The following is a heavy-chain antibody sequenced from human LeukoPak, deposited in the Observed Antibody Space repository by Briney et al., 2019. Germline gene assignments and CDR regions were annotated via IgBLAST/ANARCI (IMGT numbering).Heavy chain of an antibody. J-gene: IGHJ3*02. V-gene: IGHV3-30*04. CDR3: ARDIDRGWPHDAFDI. D-gene: IGHD6-19*01. CDR1: GFTFSSYA. Sequence: GGSLRLSCAASGFTFSSYAMHWVRQAPGKGLEWVAVISYDGSNKYYADSVKGRFTISRDNAKNSLYLQMNSLRAEDTAVYYCARDIDRGWPHDAFDIWGQGTMVTVSS. CDR2: ISYDGSNK.